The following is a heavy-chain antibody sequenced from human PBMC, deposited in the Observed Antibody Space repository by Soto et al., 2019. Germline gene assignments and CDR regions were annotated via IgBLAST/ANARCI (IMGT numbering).Heavy chain of an antibody. V-gene: IGHV4-31*03. D-gene: IGHD3-22*01. CDR2: IYHTGAT. CDR1: GGSIRWGVFY. Sequence: SETLSLTCTVSGGSIRWGVFYWTWVRLHPGKGLEWIGYIYHTGATYYNPSLKSRVAISGDTSKNQFSLRLGSVTAADTAVYYCAREGNFYDGSAYPGGFDYWGQGTLVTVSS. J-gene: IGHJ4*02. CDR3: AREGNFYDGSAYPGGFDY.